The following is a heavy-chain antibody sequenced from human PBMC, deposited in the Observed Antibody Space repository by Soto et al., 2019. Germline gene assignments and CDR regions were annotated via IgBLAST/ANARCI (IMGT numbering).Heavy chain of an antibody. CDR2: ISGSGGST. Sequence: GVSLRLSCAASGFAFSSYAMSWVRQAPGKGLEWVSAISGSGGSTYYADSVKGRFTIARDNSKITLYLQRNSLRAEDTAVYYCAKWAAAFDYWGQGTLVTVSS. CDR1: GFAFSSYA. CDR3: AKWAAAFDY. J-gene: IGHJ4*02. V-gene: IGHV3-23*01. D-gene: IGHD2-15*01.